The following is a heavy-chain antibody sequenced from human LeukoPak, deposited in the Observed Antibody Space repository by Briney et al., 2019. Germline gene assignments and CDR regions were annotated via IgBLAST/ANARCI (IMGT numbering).Heavy chain of an antibody. CDR3: ARGMSSGRFAVDI. CDR2: ISSSSSTI. CDR1: GFTFSTYS. D-gene: IGHD6-19*01. Sequence: GGFLRLSCAASGFTFSTYSMNWVRQAPGKGLDWVSCISSSSSTIYYADSVKGRFTISRDSAKNSLYLQMNSLRAEDTAVYYCARGMSSGRFAVDIWGQGTMVTVSS. J-gene: IGHJ3*02. V-gene: IGHV3-48*01.